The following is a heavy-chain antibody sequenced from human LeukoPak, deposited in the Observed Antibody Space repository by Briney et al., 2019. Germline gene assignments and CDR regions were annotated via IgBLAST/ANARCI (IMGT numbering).Heavy chain of an antibody. Sequence: GGSLRLSCAASGFTFSSCEMNWVRQAPGKGLEWVSAISGSGGSTYYADSVKGRFTISRDNSKNTLYLQMNSLRAEDTAVYYCAKNGFGDVLTPIDYWGQGTLVTVSS. CDR2: ISGSGGST. D-gene: IGHD3-9*01. CDR3: AKNGFGDVLTPIDY. CDR1: GFTFSSCE. J-gene: IGHJ4*02. V-gene: IGHV3-23*01.